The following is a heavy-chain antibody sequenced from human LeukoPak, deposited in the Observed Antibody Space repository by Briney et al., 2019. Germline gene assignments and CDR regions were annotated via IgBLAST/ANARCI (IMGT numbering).Heavy chain of an antibody. V-gene: IGHV3-30*02. CDR1: GFTFSRSG. CDR3: ARAIYSSSWYGDY. D-gene: IGHD6-13*01. Sequence: GGSLRLSCAASGFTFSRSGLHWVRQAPGKGLEWVAFIRDDGSTRYYADSVKGRFTVSRDNSKNTLYLHMDSLRTEDTAVYYCARAIYSSSWYGDYWGQGTLVTVSS. CDR2: IRDDGSTR. J-gene: IGHJ4*02.